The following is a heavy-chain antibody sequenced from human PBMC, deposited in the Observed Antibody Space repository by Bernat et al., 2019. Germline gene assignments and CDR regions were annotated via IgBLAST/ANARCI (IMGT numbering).Heavy chain of an antibody. CDR2: IFSNDEK. CDR3: ARIRGTDGGGMDV. J-gene: IGHJ6*02. CDR1: GFSLSNARMG. Sequence: QVTLKESGPVLVKTTETPTLTCTVTGFSLSNARMGVSWIRQPPGKALEWLAHIFSNDEKSYSTSLKSRLTISKDTSKSQVVLTMTNMDPVDTATYYCARIRGTDGGGMDVWGQGTTVTVSS. D-gene: IGHD4-23*01. V-gene: IGHV2-26*01.